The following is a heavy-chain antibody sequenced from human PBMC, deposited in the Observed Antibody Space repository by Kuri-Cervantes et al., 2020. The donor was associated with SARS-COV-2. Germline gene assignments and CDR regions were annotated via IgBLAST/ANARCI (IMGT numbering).Heavy chain of an antibody. Sequence: SGPTLVKPTETLTLTCTVSGFSLSNARMGVSWIRQPAGKGLEWIGRIYTSGSTNYNPSLKSRVTISVDTSKNQFSLKLSSVTAADTAVYYCARNQLLWLSPDAFDIWGQGTMVTVSS. CDR3: ARNQLLWLSPDAFDI. V-gene: IGHV4-61*02. D-gene: IGHD2-2*01. CDR2: IYTSGST. J-gene: IGHJ3*02. CDR1: GFSLSNAR.